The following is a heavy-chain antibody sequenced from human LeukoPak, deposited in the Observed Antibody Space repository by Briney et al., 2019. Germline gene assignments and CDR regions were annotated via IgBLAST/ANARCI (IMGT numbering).Heavy chain of an antibody. CDR2: INTDGSST. D-gene: IGHD2-21*01. CDR3: ASHLAYCGGDCYPYFDY. CDR1: GFTFSSYW. V-gene: IGHV3-74*01. J-gene: IGHJ4*02. Sequence: GGSLRLSCAASGFTFSSYWMHWVRQAPGKGLVWVSRINTDGSSTSYADSVKGRFTISRDNAKNTLYLQMNSLRAEDTAVYYCASHLAYCGGDCYPYFDYWGQGILVTVSS.